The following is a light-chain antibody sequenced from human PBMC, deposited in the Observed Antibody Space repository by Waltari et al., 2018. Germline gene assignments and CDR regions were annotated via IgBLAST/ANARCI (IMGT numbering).Light chain of an antibody. CDR2: AAS. V-gene: IGKV1-39*01. Sequence: DIQMTQSPSSLAASVGDRVTITCRASPSISSYLNWYQQKPGKAPKLLIYAASSLQSGVPSRFRGSGSGTDFTVTSSSLQPEDFATYYCQQSYSTPYTFGQWTKLEIK. CDR1: PSISSY. J-gene: IGKJ2*01. CDR3: QQSYSTPYT.